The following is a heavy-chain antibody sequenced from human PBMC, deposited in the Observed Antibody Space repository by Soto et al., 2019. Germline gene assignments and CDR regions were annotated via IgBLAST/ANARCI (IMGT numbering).Heavy chain of an antibody. CDR2: MNPNSGNT. J-gene: IGHJ3*02. V-gene: IGHV1-8*01. CDR1: GYTFTSYD. D-gene: IGHD5-18*01. Sequence: ASVKVSCKASGYTFTSYDINWARQATGQGLEWMGWMNPNSGNTGYAQKFQGRVTMTRNTSISTAYMELSSLRSEDTAVYYCARGSDTAMAPDAFDIWGQGTMVTVSS. CDR3: ARGSDTAMAPDAFDI.